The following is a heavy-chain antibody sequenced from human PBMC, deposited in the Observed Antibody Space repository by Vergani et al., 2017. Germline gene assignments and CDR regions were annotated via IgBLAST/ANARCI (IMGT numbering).Heavy chain of an antibody. Sequence: EVQLVESGGGLVQPGGSLRLSCAASGFTFSSYSMNWVRQAPGKGLEWVSYISSSSTINYAASVKGRFIISSDNAKNSLYLQMNSLREEDTAVYYCARDSQRWGWLRDFDYWGQGTLVTVSS. CDR2: ISSSSTI. V-gene: IGHV3-48*02. CDR3: ARDSQRWGWLRDFDY. D-gene: IGHD5-12*01. CDR1: GFTFSSYS. J-gene: IGHJ4*02.